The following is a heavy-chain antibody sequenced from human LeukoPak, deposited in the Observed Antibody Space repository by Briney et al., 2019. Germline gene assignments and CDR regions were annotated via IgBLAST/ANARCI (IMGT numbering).Heavy chain of an antibody. J-gene: IGHJ4*02. CDR3: AKAPSPGYCSSTSCYYDY. CDR1: GFTFSNYA. V-gene: IGHV3-23*01. Sequence: PGGSLRLSCAASGFTFSNYAMSWVRHAPGKGLEWVTAISDNGGSTYYADSVKGRFTISRDNSKNTLYLQMNSLRGDDTAVYHCAKAPSPGYCSSTSCYYDYWGQGTLVTVSS. D-gene: IGHD2-2*01. CDR2: ISDNGGST.